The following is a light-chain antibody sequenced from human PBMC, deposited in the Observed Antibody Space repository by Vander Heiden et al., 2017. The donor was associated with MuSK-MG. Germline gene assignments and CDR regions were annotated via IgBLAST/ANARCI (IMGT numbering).Light chain of an antibody. V-gene: IGLV2-14*01. CDR2: DVS. CDR1: SSDVGGYNY. CDR3: SSYTSSSTLVV. J-gene: IGLJ2*01. Sequence: SALTQPASVSGSPGQSSTISCTGTSSDVGGYNYVSWYHQHPGKAPKLMIYDVSNRPSGVSNRFSGSKSGNTASMTISGLQAEDEADYYCSSYTSSSTLVVFGTGTKLTVL.